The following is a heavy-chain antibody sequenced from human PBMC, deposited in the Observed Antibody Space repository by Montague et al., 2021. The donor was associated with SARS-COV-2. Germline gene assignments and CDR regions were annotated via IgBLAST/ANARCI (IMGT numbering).Heavy chain of an antibody. J-gene: IGHJ2*01. CDR2: IYSGGST. V-gene: IGHV3-66*01. CDR1: GFTVSSNY. CDR3: AREKINYDILTGYYKGDWYFDL. D-gene: IGHD3-9*01. Sequence: SLRLSCAASGFTVSSNYMSRVRQAPGKGLEWVSVIYSGGSTYYADSVKGRSTISRDNSKNTLYLQMNSLRAEDTAVYYCAREKINYDILTGYYKGDWYFDLWGRGTLVTVSS.